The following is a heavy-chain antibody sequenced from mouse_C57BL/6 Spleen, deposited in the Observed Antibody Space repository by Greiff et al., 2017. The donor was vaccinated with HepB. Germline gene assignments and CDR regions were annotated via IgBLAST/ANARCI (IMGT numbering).Heavy chain of an antibody. CDR2: IDPSDSYT. CDR3: ARPSLRSRREAWFAY. V-gene: IGHV1-50*01. D-gene: IGHD2-4*01. J-gene: IGHJ3*01. CDR1: GYTFTSYW. Sequence: VQLQQSGAELVKPGASVKLSCKASGYTFTSYWMQWVKQRPGQGLEWIGEIDPSDSYTNYNQKFKGKATLTVDTSSSTAYMQLSSLTSEDSAVYYCARPSLRSRREAWFAYWGQGTLVTVSA.